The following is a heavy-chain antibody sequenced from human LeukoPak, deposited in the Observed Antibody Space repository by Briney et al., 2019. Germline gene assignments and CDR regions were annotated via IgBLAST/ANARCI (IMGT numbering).Heavy chain of an antibody. J-gene: IGHJ4*02. CDR3: ARAPQLLHSHLGY. CDR2: ITDFSTTI. Sequence: SGGSLRLSCAASGFTFSSYSMNWVRQAPGKGLEWVSYITDFSTTIYYADSVKGRFTISRDNAKNSLYLQMNSLRDDDTAVYYCARAPQLLHSHLGYWGQGTLVTVSS. D-gene: IGHD4-11*01. V-gene: IGHV3-48*02. CDR1: GFTFSSYS.